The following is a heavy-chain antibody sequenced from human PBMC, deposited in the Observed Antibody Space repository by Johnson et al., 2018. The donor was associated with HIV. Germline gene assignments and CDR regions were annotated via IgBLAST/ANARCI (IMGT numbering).Heavy chain of an antibody. CDR3: AKIGAAAGLKDAFDI. Sequence: QVQLVESGGGVVQPGRSLRLSCAASGFTFSSYGMHWVRQAPGKGLEWVAVIWYDGSNKYYADSVKGRFTISRDNSNNTIYLQMDSLRAEDTALYYCAKIGAAAGLKDAFDIWGQGTLVTVSS. CDR1: GFTFSSYG. V-gene: IGHV3-33*06. J-gene: IGHJ3*02. CDR2: IWYDGSNK. D-gene: IGHD6-13*01.